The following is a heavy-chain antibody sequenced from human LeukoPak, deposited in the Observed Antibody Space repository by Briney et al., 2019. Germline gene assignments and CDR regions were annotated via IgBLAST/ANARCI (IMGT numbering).Heavy chain of an antibody. CDR1: GFTFSRYW. D-gene: IGHD3-3*01. CDR2: IKQDGSEK. V-gene: IGHV3-7*01. CDR3: ARLNYDFWSGYYTFDY. Sequence: PGGSLRLSCAASGFTFSRYWMSWVRQAPGKGLEWVANIKQDGSEKYYVDSVKGRVTISRDNAKNSLYLQMNSLRAEDTAVYYWARLNYDFWSGYYTFDYWGQGTLVTVSS. J-gene: IGHJ4*02.